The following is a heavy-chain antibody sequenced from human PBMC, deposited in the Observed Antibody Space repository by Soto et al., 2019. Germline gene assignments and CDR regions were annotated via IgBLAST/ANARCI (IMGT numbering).Heavy chain of an antibody. V-gene: IGHV4-61*01. CDR3: ARVPLRYSSSHNFDS. CDR2: IYNTETF. CDR1: GVSVSSGSFY. D-gene: IGHD6-19*01. J-gene: IGHJ4*02. Sequence: QVRLQESGPGLVKPSETLSLTCSVSGVSVSSGSFYWSWIRQPPGKGLEWIGFIYNTETFNYNPSLKSRVTLSVDASEHQFSLKLSSVTAADTAVYYCARVPLRYSSSHNFDSWGQGALVTVSS.